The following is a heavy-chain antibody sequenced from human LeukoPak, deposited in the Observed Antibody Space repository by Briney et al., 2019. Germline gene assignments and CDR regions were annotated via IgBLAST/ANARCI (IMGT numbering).Heavy chain of an antibody. D-gene: IGHD1-7*01. CDR2: ISYNSGSI. CDR1: EFTSSSHS. Sequence: GGSLRLSCAASEFTSSSHSMNWVRQAPGKGLEWVSSISYNSGSIFYADSVKGRFTISRDNAKNSLFLQMSSLRAEDTAAYYCARGGTNTRYFDYWGQGTLVTVSS. CDR3: ARGGTNTRYFDY. V-gene: IGHV3-21*01. J-gene: IGHJ4*02.